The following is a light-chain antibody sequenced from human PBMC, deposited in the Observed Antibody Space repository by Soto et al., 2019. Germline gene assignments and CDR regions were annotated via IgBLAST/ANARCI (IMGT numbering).Light chain of an antibody. Sequence: EIVMTQSPATLSVSPGGSATLSCRASQSINKNLAWYQQRPGQAPRLLIYGASTRATGIPARFSGSGSGTDFTLTISSLEPEDFAVYYCQQYGNSPLTFGGGTKVDIK. CDR3: QQYGNSPLT. CDR1: QSINKN. CDR2: GAS. V-gene: IGKV3-15*01. J-gene: IGKJ4*01.